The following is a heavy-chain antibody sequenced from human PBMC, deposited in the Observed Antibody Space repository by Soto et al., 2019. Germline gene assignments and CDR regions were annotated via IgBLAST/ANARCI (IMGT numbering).Heavy chain of an antibody. CDR1: GVTFSRSA. J-gene: IGHJ4*02. CDR3: AHEKGHDSSGYYHPVADY. V-gene: IGHV3-23*01. Sequence: EVQLLESGGELVQPGGSLRLSCVASGVTFSRSAMTWVRQAPGQGLEWVSGISDDGGATYYADSVKGRFTISRDTSENTLFLLMNILRAEATAVYYCAHEKGHDSSGYYHPVADYWGQGTLVTGSS. CDR2: ISDDGGAT. D-gene: IGHD3-22*01.